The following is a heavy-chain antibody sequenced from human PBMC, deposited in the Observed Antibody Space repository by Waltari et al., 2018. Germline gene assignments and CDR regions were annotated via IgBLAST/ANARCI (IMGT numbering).Heavy chain of an antibody. D-gene: IGHD3-22*01. CDR1: GGSISSSSYY. V-gene: IGHV4-39*07. CDR2: IYYSGST. J-gene: IGHJ3*02. CDR3: ATDWDYYDSSGGAFDI. Sequence: QLQLQESGPGLVKPSETLSLTCTVSGGSISSSSYYWGWIRQPPGKGLEWIGGIYYSGSTYYNPSLKSRVTISVDTSKNQFSLKLSSVTAADTAVYYCATDWDYYDSSGGAFDIWGQGTMVTVSS.